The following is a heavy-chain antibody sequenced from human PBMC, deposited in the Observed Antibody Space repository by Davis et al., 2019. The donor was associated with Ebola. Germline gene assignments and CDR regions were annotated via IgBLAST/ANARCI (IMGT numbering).Heavy chain of an antibody. D-gene: IGHD3-22*01. CDR1: GGSISSSNW. J-gene: IGHJ2*01. Sequence: SETLSLTCAVSGGSISSSNWWSWVRQPPGKGLEWIGSIYYSGSTYYNPSLKSRVTISVDTSKNQFSLKLSSVTAADTAVYYCARRSNAYYYDSSGYYTYWYFDLWGRGTLVTVSS. V-gene: IGHV4-39*01. CDR3: ARRSNAYYYDSSGYYTYWYFDL. CDR2: IYYSGST.